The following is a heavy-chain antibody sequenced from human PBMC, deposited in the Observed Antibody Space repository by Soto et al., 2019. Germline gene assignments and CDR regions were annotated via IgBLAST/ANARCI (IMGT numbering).Heavy chain of an antibody. CDR3: ARRPTGSGSSFFDY. Sequence: QVQLQESGPGLVKPSQTLSLTCTVSAGSITSDEYYWNWIRYRPGKGLEWIGFIHHTGRTFYNPSLESRAVITQDTAECQFSLNLASVTVADTAVYYCARRPTGSGSSFFDYWGPGTLVTVSS. CDR2: IHHTGRT. J-gene: IGHJ4*02. CDR1: AGSITSDEYY. D-gene: IGHD3-10*01. V-gene: IGHV4-31*03.